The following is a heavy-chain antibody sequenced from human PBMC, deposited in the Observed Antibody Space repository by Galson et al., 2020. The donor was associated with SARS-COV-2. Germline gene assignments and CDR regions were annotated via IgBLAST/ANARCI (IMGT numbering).Heavy chain of an antibody. Sequence: GGSLRLSCAASGFTFSSYAMSWVRQAPGKGLEWVSAISGSGGSTYYADSVKGRFTISRDNSKNTLYLQMNSLRAEDTAVYYCAKVATVTRTPYYYYMDVWGKGTTVTVSS. J-gene: IGHJ6*03. CDR3: AKVATVTRTPYYYYMDV. D-gene: IGHD4-4*01. CDR2: ISGSGGST. CDR1: GFTFSSYA. V-gene: IGHV3-23*01.